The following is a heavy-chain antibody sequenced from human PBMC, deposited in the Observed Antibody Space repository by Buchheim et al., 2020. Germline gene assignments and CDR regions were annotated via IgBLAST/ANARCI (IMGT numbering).Heavy chain of an antibody. J-gene: IGHJ6*02. D-gene: IGHD2-15*01. Sequence: EVQLVESGGGLVQPGGSLRLSCAASGFTFSDYEMNWVRQAPGKGPEWVSYIRTSGRTTYYADSVKGRFTISRDNAKNALYLQMNSLRAEDTAVYYCAREGYGRQEHYYGMDVWGQGTT. V-gene: IGHV3-48*03. CDR2: IRTSGRTT. CDR1: GFTFSDYE. CDR3: AREGYGRQEHYYGMDV.